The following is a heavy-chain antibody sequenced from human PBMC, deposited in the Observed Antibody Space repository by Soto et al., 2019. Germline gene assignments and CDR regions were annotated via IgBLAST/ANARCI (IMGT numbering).Heavy chain of an antibody. CDR1: GFTFSSYA. CDR3: AKDRLGAAPYFFDD. V-gene: IGHV3-23*01. CDR2: ISGSGGTK. J-gene: IGHJ4*02. Sequence: EVQLLESGGGLVQPGGSLRLSCAASGFTFSSYAMSRVRQAPAKGLERVSGISGSGGTKYHADSVNGRFTISRDNSKNTRYLQMNSRRAEDTALYFCAKDRLGAAPYFFDDWGQGTLVTVSS. D-gene: IGHD1-26*01.